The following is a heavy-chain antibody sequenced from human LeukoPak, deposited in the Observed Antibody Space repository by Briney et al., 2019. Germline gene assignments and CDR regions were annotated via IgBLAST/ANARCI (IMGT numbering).Heavy chain of an antibody. CDR2: INWNGGST. D-gene: IGHD3-22*01. V-gene: IGHV3-20*04. J-gene: IGHJ4*02. Sequence: PGGSLRLSCAASGFTFDDYGMSWVRQAPGKGLEWVSGINWNGGSTSYADPVKGRFTISRDNAKNSLYLQMNSLRAEDTALYYCARADSSGYYASFDYWGQGTLVTVSS. CDR1: GFTFDDYG. CDR3: ARADSSGYYASFDY.